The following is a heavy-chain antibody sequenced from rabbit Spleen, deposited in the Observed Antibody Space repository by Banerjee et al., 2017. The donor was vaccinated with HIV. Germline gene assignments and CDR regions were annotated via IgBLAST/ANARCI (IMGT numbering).Heavy chain of an antibody. V-gene: IGHV1S45*01. Sequence: QEQLVESGGGLVKPGASLTLTCKASGFSFSNKAVMCWVRQAPGKGLEWIACIYGGSSGSTYYANWAKGRFTISKTSSTTVALQMTSLTAADTATYFCARDIHYDAYGYVGEFNLWGPGTLVTVS. CDR3: ARDIHYDAYGYVGEFNL. CDR1: GFSFSNKAV. J-gene: IGHJ4*01. CDR2: IYGGSSGST. D-gene: IGHD6-1*01.